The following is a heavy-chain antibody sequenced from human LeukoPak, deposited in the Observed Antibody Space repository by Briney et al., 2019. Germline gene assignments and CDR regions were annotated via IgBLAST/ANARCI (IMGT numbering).Heavy chain of an antibody. V-gene: IGHV1-18*01. CDR1: GYTFTNYG. CDR3: ARDPDEYDFWSGPFDY. J-gene: IGHJ4*02. Sequence: ASVKVSCKASGYTFTNYGISWVRQAPGQGLEWMGWISAYSGNTNYAQNLQGRVTMTTDTSTSTAYMELRSLRSDDTAVYYCARDPDEYDFWSGPFDYWGRGTLVTVSS. CDR2: ISAYSGNT. D-gene: IGHD3/OR15-3a*01.